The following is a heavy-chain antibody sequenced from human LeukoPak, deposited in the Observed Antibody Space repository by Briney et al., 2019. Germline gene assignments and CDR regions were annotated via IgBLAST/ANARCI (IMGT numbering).Heavy chain of an antibody. D-gene: IGHD3-22*01. V-gene: IGHV4-61*02. J-gene: IGHJ4*02. CDR1: GGSISSGSYY. CDR2: IYTSGST. CDR3: ASYSSGYYRSGYFDY. Sequence: SETLSLTCTVSGGSISSGSYYWSWIRQPAGKGLEWIGRIYTSGSTNYNLSLKSRVTISVDTSKNQFSLKLSSVTAADTAVYYCASYSSGYYRSGYFDYWGQGTLVTVSS.